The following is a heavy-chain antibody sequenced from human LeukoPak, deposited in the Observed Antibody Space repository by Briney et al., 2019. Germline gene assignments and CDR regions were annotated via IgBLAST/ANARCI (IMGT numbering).Heavy chain of an antibody. CDR3: ARHSSSGYYYGFDY. D-gene: IGHD3-22*01. CDR1: GGSISSSSYY. V-gene: IGHV4-39*01. Sequence: PSETLSLTCTVPGGSISSSSYYWGWIRQPPGKGLEWIGSIYYSGSTYYNPSLKSRVTISVDTSKNQFSLKLSSVTAADTAVYYCARHSSSGYYYGFDYWGQGTLVTVSS. CDR2: IYYSGST. J-gene: IGHJ4*02.